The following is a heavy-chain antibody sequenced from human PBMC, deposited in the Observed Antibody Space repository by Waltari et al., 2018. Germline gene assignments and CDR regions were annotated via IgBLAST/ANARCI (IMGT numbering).Heavy chain of an antibody. CDR3: ARPDYDILGFDP. J-gene: IGHJ5*02. V-gene: IGHV3-30*01. Sequence: QVQLVESGGGVVQPGRSLRLSCAASGFTFSSYAMHWVRQAPGKGLECVACISYDGSNKYYADSVKGRFTISRDNSKNTLYLQMNSLRAEDTAVYYCARPDYDILGFDPWGQGTLVTVSS. D-gene: IGHD3-9*01. CDR2: ISYDGSNK. CDR1: GFTFSSYA.